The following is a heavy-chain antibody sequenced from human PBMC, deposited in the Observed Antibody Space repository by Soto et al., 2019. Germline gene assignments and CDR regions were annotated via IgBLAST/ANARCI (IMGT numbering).Heavy chain of an antibody. CDR3: AKDLAPSGRIMTTALDY. J-gene: IGHJ4*02. Sequence: GGSLRVSCAAAGFTFSSYAMHWVRQAPGKGLEWVAVISYDGSNKYYADSVKGRFTISRDNSKNTLYLQMNSLRAEDTAVYYYAKDLAPSGRIMTTALDYWGQGTLVSVSS. D-gene: IGHD4-17*01. CDR2: ISYDGSNK. CDR1: GFTFSSYA. V-gene: IGHV3-30*04.